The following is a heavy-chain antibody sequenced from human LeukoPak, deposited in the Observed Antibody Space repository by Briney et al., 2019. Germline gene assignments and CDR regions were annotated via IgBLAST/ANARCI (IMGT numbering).Heavy chain of an antibody. CDR3: ARDGRGYNYGYYYYYMDV. J-gene: IGHJ6*03. Sequence: ASVKVSCKASGYTFENYGISWVRQAPGQGLEWMGWISGYNGNTDYAQKFQGRVTMTTDTSTRTTYMELRSLKSDDTAVYYCARDGRGYNYGYYYYYMDVWGTGTTVTVSS. CDR1: GYTFENYG. CDR2: ISGYNGNT. D-gene: IGHD5-18*01. V-gene: IGHV1-18*01.